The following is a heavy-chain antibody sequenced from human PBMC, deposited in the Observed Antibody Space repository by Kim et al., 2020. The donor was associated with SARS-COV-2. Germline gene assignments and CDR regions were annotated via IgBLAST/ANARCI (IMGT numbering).Heavy chain of an antibody. CDR3: ARTPRMYSGSYYPFDY. D-gene: IGHD1-26*01. J-gene: IGHJ4*02. CDR2: ISYDGSNK. CDR1: GFTFSSYA. Sequence: GGSLRLSCAASGFTFSSYAMHWVRQAPGKGLEWVAVISYDGSNKYYADSVKGRFTISRDNSKNTLYLQMNSLRAEDTAVYYCARTPRMYSGSYYPFDYWGQGTLVTVSS. V-gene: IGHV3-30*04.